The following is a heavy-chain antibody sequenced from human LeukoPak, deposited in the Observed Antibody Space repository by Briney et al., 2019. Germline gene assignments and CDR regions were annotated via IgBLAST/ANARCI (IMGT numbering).Heavy chain of an antibody. CDR1: GFTFVNYW. Sequence: GGSLRLSCAASGFTFVNYWMSWVRQAPGKGLEWVANIKQDGGEKNYVDSVEGRFTISRDNAKNSVYPQMNSLRAEDTAVYYCVNNFDYWGQGTLVIVSS. J-gene: IGHJ4*02. CDR2: IKQDGGEK. CDR3: VNNFDY. V-gene: IGHV3-7*01.